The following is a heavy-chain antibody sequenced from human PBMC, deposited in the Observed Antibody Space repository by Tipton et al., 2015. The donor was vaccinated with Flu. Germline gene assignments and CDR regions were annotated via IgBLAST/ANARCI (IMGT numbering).Heavy chain of an antibody. D-gene: IGHD4-11*01. CDR3: VRRDFSNYVSDPKNWFDR. CDR2: MYLSGST. V-gene: IGHV4-61*02. CDR1: GGSITSENYH. Sequence: TLSLTCTVSGGSITSENYHWTWIRQPAGKGLEWIGRMYLSGSTTYNPSLKGRVTISKDTSKNQISLKMRSVTAADMAVYYCVRRDFSNYVSDPKNWFDRWGQGILVTVSS. J-gene: IGHJ5*02.